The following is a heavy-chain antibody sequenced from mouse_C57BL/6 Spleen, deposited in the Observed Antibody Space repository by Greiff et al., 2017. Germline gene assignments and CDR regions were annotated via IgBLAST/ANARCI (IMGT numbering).Heavy chain of an antibody. D-gene: IGHD2-3*01. Sequence: VHLVESGPELVKPGASVKISCKASGYAFSSSWMNWVKQRPGKGLEWIGRIYPGDGDTNYNGKFKGKATLTADKSSSTAYMQLSSLTSEDSAVYFCARYDGGGYAMDYWGQGTSVTVSS. CDR1: GYAFSSSW. J-gene: IGHJ4*01. CDR3: ARYDGGGYAMDY. CDR2: IYPGDGDT. V-gene: IGHV1-82*01.